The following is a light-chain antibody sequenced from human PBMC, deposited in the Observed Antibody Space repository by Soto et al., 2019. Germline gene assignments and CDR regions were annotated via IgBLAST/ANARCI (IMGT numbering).Light chain of an antibody. CDR2: DAS. CDR1: QGISSW. CDR3: QQYNSYPWT. Sequence: IQMTQSPSSVSASVGDGVTITCRASQGISSWLAWYQQKPEKAPKLVIYDASSLQSGVPSRFSGSGSGTEFTLTISSLQPDDFATYYCQQYNSYPWTFGQGTKVDIK. V-gene: IGKV1D-16*01. J-gene: IGKJ1*01.